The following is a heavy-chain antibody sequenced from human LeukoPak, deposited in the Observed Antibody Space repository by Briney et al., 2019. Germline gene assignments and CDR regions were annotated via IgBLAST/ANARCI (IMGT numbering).Heavy chain of an antibody. D-gene: IGHD2-21*02. CDR2: INPNSGGT. CDR1: GYTFTGYY. Sequence: ASVKVSCKASGYTFTGYYMHWVRQAPGQGLEWMGWINPNSGGTSYAQKSQGRVTMTRDTSISTAYMELSRLRSDDTAVYYCAKVFRSCSGDCDFWYFDLWGRGTLVTVSS. CDR3: AKVFRSCSGDCDFWYFDL. V-gene: IGHV1-2*02. J-gene: IGHJ2*01.